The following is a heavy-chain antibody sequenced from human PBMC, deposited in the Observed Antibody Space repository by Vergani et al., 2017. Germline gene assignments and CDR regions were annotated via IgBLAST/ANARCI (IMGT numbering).Heavy chain of an antibody. D-gene: IGHD6-19*01. CDR2: IYYSGST. Sequence: QLQLQESGPGLVKPSATLSLTCSVSGDSIRSSNYYWGWIRQPPGKGLEWIASIYYSGSTYYNPSLKSRVTISVDTSKNQFSLKLSSVTAADTAVYFCARHAXVEWLVKLGWIDPWGQGILVTVSS. V-gene: IGHV4-39*01. CDR3: ARHAXVEWLVKLGWIDP. J-gene: IGHJ5*02. CDR1: GDSIRSSNYY.